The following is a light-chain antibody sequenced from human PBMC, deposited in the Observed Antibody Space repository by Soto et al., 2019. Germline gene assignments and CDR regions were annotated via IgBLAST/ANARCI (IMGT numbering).Light chain of an antibody. Sequence: IVLTEAPATLSLSPGGRSTLSFVASQSVSGNYLSWYQQKPGQAPRLLIYGVSGRATGIPDRFSGSGSGTDFTLTISRLQPEDFARYYCQQTYNTTEITFGQGARLEIK. CDR3: QQTYNTTEIT. J-gene: IGKJ5*01. V-gene: IGKV3-20*01. CDR1: QSVSGNY. CDR2: GVS.